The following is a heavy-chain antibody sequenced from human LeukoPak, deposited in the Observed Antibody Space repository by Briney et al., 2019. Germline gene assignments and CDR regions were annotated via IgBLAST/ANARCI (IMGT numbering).Heavy chain of an antibody. CDR3: ARAELYYDFWSGYYGGGYYFDY. J-gene: IGHJ4*02. V-gene: IGHV1-2*02. D-gene: IGHD3-3*01. CDR2: INPNSGGT. Sequence: ASVKVSCKASGYTFTGYYMHWVRQAPGQGLEWMGWINPNSGGTNYAQKFQGRVTMTRDTSISTAYMELSRLRSDDTAVYYCARAELYYDFWSGYYGGGYYFDYWGQGTLVTVSS. CDR1: GYTFTGYY.